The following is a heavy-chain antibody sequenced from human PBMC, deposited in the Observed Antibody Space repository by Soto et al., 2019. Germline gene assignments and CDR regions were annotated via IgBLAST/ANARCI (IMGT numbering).Heavy chain of an antibody. CDR2: IYYSGST. J-gene: IGHJ6*02. V-gene: IGHV4-31*03. D-gene: IGHD6-19*01. CDR3: ARDGIAVADDYYYGMDV. CDR1: GGSISSGGYY. Sequence: SETLSLTCTVSGGSISSGGYYWSWIRQHPGKGLEWIGYIYYSGSTYYNPSLKSRVTISVDTSKNQFSLKLSSVTAADTAVYYCARDGIAVADDYYYGMDVWGQGTTVTVSS.